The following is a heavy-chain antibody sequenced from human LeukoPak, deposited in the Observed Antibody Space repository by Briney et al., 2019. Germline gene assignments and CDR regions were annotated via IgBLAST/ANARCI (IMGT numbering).Heavy chain of an antibody. D-gene: IGHD6-13*01. Sequence: SETLSLTCTVPGGSISSYYWSWIRQPAGKGLERIGRIYSTGSTNYNPSLKSRVTMSVDTSKNQFSLRLRSVTAADTAVYYCARQIASAGTAGFDFWGQGALVTVSS. CDR2: IYSTGST. CDR3: ARQIASAGTAGFDF. CDR1: GGSISSYY. V-gene: IGHV4-4*07. J-gene: IGHJ4*02.